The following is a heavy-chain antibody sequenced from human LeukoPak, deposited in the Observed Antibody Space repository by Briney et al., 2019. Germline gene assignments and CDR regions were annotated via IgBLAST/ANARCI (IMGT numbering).Heavy chain of an antibody. V-gene: IGHV3-23*01. CDR2: ISGSGDII. J-gene: IGHJ4*02. CDR1: GFTFGSYV. Sequence: GGSLRLSCAASGFTFGSYVVNWVRQAPGKGLEWVSLISGSGDIIYYADSVKGRFTISRDNSKNTLYLQMDSLRAEDTAIYHCAKAKGHDILTGSRIFDYWGQGTLVTISS. CDR3: AKAKGHDILTGSRIFDY. D-gene: IGHD3-9*01.